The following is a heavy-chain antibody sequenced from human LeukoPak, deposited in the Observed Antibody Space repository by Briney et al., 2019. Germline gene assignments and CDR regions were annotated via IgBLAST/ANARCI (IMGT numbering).Heavy chain of an antibody. Sequence: SQTLSLTCIVSGGSISSGDYYWSWIRQPPGKGLEWIGYIYYSGSTYYNPSLKSRVTISVDTSKNQFSLKLSSVTAADTAVYYCAREGYWNSNNWFDPWGQGTLVTVSS. D-gene: IGHD1-7*01. J-gene: IGHJ5*02. CDR1: GGSISSGDYY. CDR3: AREGYWNSNNWFDP. V-gene: IGHV4-30-4*08. CDR2: IYYSGST.